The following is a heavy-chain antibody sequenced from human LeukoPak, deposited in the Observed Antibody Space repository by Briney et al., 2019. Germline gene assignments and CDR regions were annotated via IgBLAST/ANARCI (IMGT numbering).Heavy chain of an antibody. D-gene: IGHD2-2*01. CDR2: IWYDGSNK. J-gene: IGHJ4*02. CDR3: ARGNSGHCTGATCYALDY. CDR1: GFTFSNYG. Sequence: GGSLRLSCAASGFTFSNYGMHWVRQAPGKGLEWVAVIWYDGSNKYYADSVKGRFTISRDNSRNTLYLQMTSLRAEDTAVYYCARGNSGHCTGATCYALDYWGQGTLVTVSS. V-gene: IGHV3-33*01.